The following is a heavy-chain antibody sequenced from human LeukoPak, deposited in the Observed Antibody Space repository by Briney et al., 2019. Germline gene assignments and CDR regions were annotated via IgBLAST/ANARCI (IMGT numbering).Heavy chain of an antibody. Sequence: PGGSLRLSCAASEFTFSTYWMSWVRQAPGKGLEWVADIKQDGSEKYYVDSVKGRFTISRQNAKNSVFLQMNSLRADDTALYYCARHAARGDYGARKDHYYFDYWGQGTLVTVFS. CDR1: EFTFSTYW. V-gene: IGHV3-7*01. J-gene: IGHJ4*02. D-gene: IGHD4-17*01. CDR3: ARHAARGDYGARKDHYYFDY. CDR2: IKQDGSEK.